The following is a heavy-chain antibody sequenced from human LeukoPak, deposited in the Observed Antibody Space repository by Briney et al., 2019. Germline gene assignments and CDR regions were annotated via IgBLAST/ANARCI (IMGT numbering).Heavy chain of an antibody. CDR2: IYHSGST. CDR1: GGSIGSGNW. Sequence: SETLSLTCAVSGGSIGSGNWWSWVRQLPGKGLEWIGEIYHSGSTNYNSSLKSRVTISVDKSKNQFSLKLSSVTAADTAMYYCARGGTTVAGTFWFDPWGQGTLVTVSS. D-gene: IGHD6-19*01. CDR3: ARGGTTVAGTFWFDP. J-gene: IGHJ5*02. V-gene: IGHV4-4*02.